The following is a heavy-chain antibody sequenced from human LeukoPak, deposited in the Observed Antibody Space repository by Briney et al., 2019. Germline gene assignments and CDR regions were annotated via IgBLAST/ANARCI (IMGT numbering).Heavy chain of an antibody. J-gene: IGHJ4*02. V-gene: IGHV1-8*01. CDR2: MNPNSGNT. Sequence: ASVKVSCKASGYTFTSYDINWVRQATGQGLEWMGWMNPNSGNTGYARKFQGRVTMTRNTSISTAYMELSSLRSEDTAVYYCARGEVLRFLEWLPQYYFDYWGQGTLVTVSS. CDR1: GYTFTSYD. D-gene: IGHD3-3*01. CDR3: ARGEVLRFLEWLPQYYFDY.